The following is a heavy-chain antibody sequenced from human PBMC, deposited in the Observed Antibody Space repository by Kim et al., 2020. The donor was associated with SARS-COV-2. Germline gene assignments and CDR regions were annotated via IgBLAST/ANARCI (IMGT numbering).Heavy chain of an antibody. J-gene: IGHJ4*02. V-gene: IGHV3-30-3*01. CDR2: ISYDGSNK. Sequence: GGSLRLSCAASGFTFSSYAMHWVRQAPGKGLEWVAVISYDGSNKYYADSVKGRFTISRDNSKNTLYLQMNSLRAEDTAVYYCARDIPKYWGQGTLVTVSS. CDR3: ARDIPKY. CDR1: GFTFSSYA. D-gene: IGHD2-21*01.